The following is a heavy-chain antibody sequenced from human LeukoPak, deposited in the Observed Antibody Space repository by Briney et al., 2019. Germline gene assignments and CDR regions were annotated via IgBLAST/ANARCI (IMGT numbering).Heavy chain of an antibody. Sequence: SQTLSLTCTVSGGSISSGDYYWSWIRQPPGKGLEWIGYIYYSGSTYYNPSLKSRVTVSVGTTKNQFSLKLRSVTAADTAVYYCASGGADSGSLFDYWGQGTLVTVSS. J-gene: IGHJ4*02. CDR3: ASGGADSGSLFDY. V-gene: IGHV4-30-4*01. D-gene: IGHD5-12*01. CDR2: IYYSGST. CDR1: GGSISSGDYY.